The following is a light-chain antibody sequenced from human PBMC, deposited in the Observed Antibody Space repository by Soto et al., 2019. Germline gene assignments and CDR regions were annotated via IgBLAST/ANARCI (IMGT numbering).Light chain of an antibody. CDR1: QAIRTA. Sequence: AIQLTQSPSSLYASVGDRVTITCRASQAIRTALDWYQQKPGKVPKLLIYAASILQSGVPSRFSGSGSGTDFTLTISSLQPEDFATYYCLLDFRYFWAFGQGTKVEIK. J-gene: IGKJ1*01. V-gene: IGKV1-6*01. CDR3: LLDFRYFWA. CDR2: AAS.